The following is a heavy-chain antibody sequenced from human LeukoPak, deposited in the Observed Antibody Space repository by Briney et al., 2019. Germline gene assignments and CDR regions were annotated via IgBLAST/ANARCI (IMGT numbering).Heavy chain of an antibody. Sequence: GGSLRLSCAASGFTFSSYAMHWVRQAPGKGLEWVAVISYDGSNKYYADSVKGRFTISRDNSKNTLYLQMNSLRAEDTAVYYCARRMTAYSSGRDYWGQGTLVTVSS. J-gene: IGHJ4*02. CDR3: ARRMTAYSSGRDY. CDR1: GFTFSSYA. V-gene: IGHV3-30*04. CDR2: ISYDGSNK. D-gene: IGHD6-19*01.